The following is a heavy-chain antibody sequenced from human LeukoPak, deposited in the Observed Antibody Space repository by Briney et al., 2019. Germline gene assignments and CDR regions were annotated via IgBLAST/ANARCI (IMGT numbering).Heavy chain of an antibody. D-gene: IGHD3-22*01. CDR2: ISGSGGST. Sequence: GGSLRLSCAASGFTVSSNYMSWVRQAPGKGLEWVSAISGSGGSTYYADSVKGRFTISRDNSKNTLYLQMNSLRAEDTAVYYCAKQSRYYDSSGYHTLTDYWGQGTLVTVSS. CDR1: GFTVSSNY. CDR3: AKQSRYYDSSGYHTLTDY. J-gene: IGHJ4*02. V-gene: IGHV3-23*01.